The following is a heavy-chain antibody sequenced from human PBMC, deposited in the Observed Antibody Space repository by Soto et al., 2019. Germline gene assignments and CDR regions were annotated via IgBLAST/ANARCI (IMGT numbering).Heavy chain of an antibody. V-gene: IGHV1-69*02. CDR3: AITYCRDNSCPRDFDF. D-gene: IGHD2-21*01. CDR2: FIPILDMA. CDR1: GGTFNTYT. J-gene: IGHJ4*02. Sequence: QVQVVQSGAEVKKPESSVKVSCKPSGGTFNTYTVNWVRLAPGHGLEWMGRFIPILDMANYAQKFQDRVTRPADRSTFPAYMELNSLTSDDTAVYYCAITYCRDNSCPRDFDFWGPGTRVTVSS.